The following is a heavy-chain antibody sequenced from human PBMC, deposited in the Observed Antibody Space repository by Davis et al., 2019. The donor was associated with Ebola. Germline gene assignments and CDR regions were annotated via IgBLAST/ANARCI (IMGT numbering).Heavy chain of an antibody. CDR2: IKSDGSSA. CDR3: GSPVVA. D-gene: IGHD2-15*01. J-gene: IGHJ4*02. V-gene: IGHV3-74*01. CDR1: GFTFRMSW. Sequence: GESLKISCAASGFTFRMSWMHWVRQAPGKGLVWVSQIKSDGSSATYADSVKGRFTISRDNAKNTLYLQMNSLRAEDTAVYYCGSPVVAWGQGTLVTVSS.